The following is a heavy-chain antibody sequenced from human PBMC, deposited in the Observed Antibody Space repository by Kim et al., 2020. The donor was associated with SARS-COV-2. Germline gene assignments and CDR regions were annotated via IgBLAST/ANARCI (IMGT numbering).Heavy chain of an antibody. CDR2: INHSGST. Sequence: SETLSLTCAVYGGSFSGYYWSWIRQPPGKGLEWIGEINHSGSTNYNPSLKSRVTISVDTSKNQFSLKLSSVTAADTAVYYCARSLAAAGGYWGQGTLVTVSS. CDR3: ARSLAAAGGY. V-gene: IGHV4-34*01. J-gene: IGHJ4*02. CDR1: GGSFSGYY. D-gene: IGHD6-13*01.